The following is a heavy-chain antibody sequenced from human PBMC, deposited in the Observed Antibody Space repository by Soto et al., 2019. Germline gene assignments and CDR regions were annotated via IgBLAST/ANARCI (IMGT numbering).Heavy chain of an antibody. J-gene: IGHJ4*02. V-gene: IGHV4-31*03. CDR1: GGSISSGGYY. D-gene: IGHD4-17*01. CDR3: ARDPLGGDYAIDY. CDR2: IYYSGST. Sequence: QVQLQESGPGLVKPSQTLSLTCTVSGGSISSGGYYWSWIRQHPGKGLEWIGYIYYSGSTYYNPSLKSRVTISVDPSKNRFSLKLSSVPAADTAVYYCARDPLGGDYAIDYWGQGTLVTVSS.